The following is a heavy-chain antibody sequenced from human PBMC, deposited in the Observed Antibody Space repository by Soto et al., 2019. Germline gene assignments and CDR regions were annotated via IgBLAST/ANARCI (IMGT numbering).Heavy chain of an antibody. J-gene: IGHJ5*02. V-gene: IGHV7-4-1*01. CDR3: ARGPPPLVHSGFDP. D-gene: IGHD6-13*01. Sequence: QVQLVQSGSELKKPGASVKVSCKASGYTFTSYAMNWVRQAPGQGLEWMGWINTNTGNPTYAQGFTGRFVFSLDTSVSTAYLQIYSLKVEDTAVYYCARGPPPLVHSGFDPWGQGTLVTVSS. CDR2: INTNTGNP. CDR1: GYTFTSYA.